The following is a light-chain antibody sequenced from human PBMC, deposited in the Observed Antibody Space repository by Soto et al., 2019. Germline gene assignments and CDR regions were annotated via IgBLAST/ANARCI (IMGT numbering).Light chain of an antibody. J-gene: IGKJ5*01. CDR3: QQYRSSPIT. CDR1: QSVTRNY. V-gene: IGKV3-20*01. CDR2: GAS. Sequence: EIALTQSPGTLSLSPGEIATLSCRASQSVTRNYLAWYQQKPGQAPRILIYGASSRASGIPDGFSGSGSGTDFTLTISRLEPEDVAMYYCQQYRSSPITLGQGTRLEIK.